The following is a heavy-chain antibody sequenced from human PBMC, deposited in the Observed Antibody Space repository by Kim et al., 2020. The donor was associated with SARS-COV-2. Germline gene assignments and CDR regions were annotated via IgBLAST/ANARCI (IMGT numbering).Heavy chain of an antibody. J-gene: IGHJ4*02. CDR1: GSYY. Sequence: GSYYWSWIRPPPGKGLEWIGYSYYSGSTNYTPSLKSRVTISVDTSKNQFSLKLSSVTAADTAVYYCARGGVEMATINFDYWGQGTLVTVSS. D-gene: IGHD5-12*01. CDR2: SYYSGST. V-gene: IGHV4-61*01. CDR3: ARGGVEMATINFDY.